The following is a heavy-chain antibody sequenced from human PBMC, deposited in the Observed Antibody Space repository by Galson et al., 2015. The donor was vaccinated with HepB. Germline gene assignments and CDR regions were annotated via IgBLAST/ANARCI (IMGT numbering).Heavy chain of an antibody. CDR2: IYPGDSDT. J-gene: IGHJ4*02. CDR1: GYKFATYW. V-gene: IGHV5-51*01. D-gene: IGHD3-3*01. Sequence: QSGAEVKKSGESLKISCKGSGYKFATYWVGWVRQTPGKGLEWMGIIYPGDSDTRYSPSFQGQVTISADKSIRTAYLQWNSLKASDTAVYYCARHFGDFWSGYYRPNFDYWGQGTLVSVSS. CDR3: ARHFGDFWSGYYRPNFDY.